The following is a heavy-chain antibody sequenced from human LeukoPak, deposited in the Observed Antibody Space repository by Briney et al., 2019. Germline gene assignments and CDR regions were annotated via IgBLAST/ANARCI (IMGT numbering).Heavy chain of an antibody. CDR2: IQYDGSNK. D-gene: IGHD3-10*01. Sequence: GGSLRLSCAASGFSLSSYAMSWVRQAPGKGLEWVTFIQYDGSNKYYADSVKGRFTISRDNSKNTVYLQMNSLRTEDTAVYYCARSLTMVRAYDYWGQGTLVTVSS. J-gene: IGHJ4*02. V-gene: IGHV3-30*04. CDR3: ARSLTMVRAYDY. CDR1: GFSLSSYA.